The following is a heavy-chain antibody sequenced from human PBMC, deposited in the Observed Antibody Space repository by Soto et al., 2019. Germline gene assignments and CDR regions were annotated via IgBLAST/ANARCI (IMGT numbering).Heavy chain of an antibody. CDR1: GFTFSSYA. V-gene: IGHV3-23*01. CDR3: AKEVGGVKGIAAAGGLGWFDP. Sequence: PGGSLRLSCAASGFTFSSYAMSWVRQAPGKGLEWVSAISGSGGSTYYADSVKGRFTISRDNSKNTLYLQMNSLRAEDTAVYYCAKEVGGVKGIAAAGGLGWFDPWGQGTLVTVSS. D-gene: IGHD6-13*01. CDR2: ISGSGGST. J-gene: IGHJ5*02.